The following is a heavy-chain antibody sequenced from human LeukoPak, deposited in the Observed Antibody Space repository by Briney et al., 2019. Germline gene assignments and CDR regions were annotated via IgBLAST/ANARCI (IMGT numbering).Heavy chain of an antibody. Sequence: SETPSLTCTVSGGSISSYYWSWIRQPPGKGLEWIGYIYYSGSTNYNPSLKSRVTISVDTSKNQFSLKLSSVTAADTAVYYCASSNGYCSGGSCFSPHENGMDVWGQGTTVTVSS. CDR2: IYYSGST. D-gene: IGHD2-15*01. CDR3: ASSNGYCSGGSCFSPHENGMDV. J-gene: IGHJ6*02. CDR1: GGSISSYY. V-gene: IGHV4-59*01.